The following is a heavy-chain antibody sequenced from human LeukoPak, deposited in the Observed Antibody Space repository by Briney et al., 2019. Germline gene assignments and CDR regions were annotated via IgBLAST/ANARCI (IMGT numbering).Heavy chain of an antibody. J-gene: IGHJ3*02. CDR2: IYYSGST. CDR1: GGSISSYY. CDR3: ARSLGYCSGGSCYYDAFDI. Sequence: SETLSLTCTVSGGSISSYYWSWIRQPPGKGLEWIGYIYYSGSTNYNPSLKSRVTISVDTSKNQFSLKLSSVIAADTAVYYCARSLGYCSGGSCYYDAFDIWGQGTMVTVSS. D-gene: IGHD2-15*01. V-gene: IGHV4-59*01.